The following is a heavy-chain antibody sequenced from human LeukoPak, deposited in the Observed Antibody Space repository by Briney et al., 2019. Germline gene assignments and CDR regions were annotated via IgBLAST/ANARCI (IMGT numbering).Heavy chain of an antibody. V-gene: IGHV3-23*01. CDR2: ISGGGDNT. CDR1: GFNFRTYS. Sequence: PGGSLTLSCAASGFNFRTYSMSWVRQAPGKGLEWVSAISGGGDNTYYADSVKGRFTISRDFSKNTVYLQMNSPRAEDTAIYYCAKDECGNYCSVHYWGQGTLVTVSS. J-gene: IGHJ4*02. CDR3: AKDECGNYCSVHY. D-gene: IGHD1-26*01.